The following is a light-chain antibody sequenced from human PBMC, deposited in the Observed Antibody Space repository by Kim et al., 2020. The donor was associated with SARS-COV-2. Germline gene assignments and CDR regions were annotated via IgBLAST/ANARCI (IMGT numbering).Light chain of an antibody. CDR2: LVS. J-gene: IGKJ4*01. Sequence: PLSASVGDTVTITCRASQSITSGLAWYQQKPGKAPKLLIYLVSNLDSGVPSRFSGSGSGTQFTLTISSLQPDDFATYYCQQHNGYFGGGTKVDIK. CDR1: QSITSG. V-gene: IGKV1-5*01. CDR3: QQHNGY.